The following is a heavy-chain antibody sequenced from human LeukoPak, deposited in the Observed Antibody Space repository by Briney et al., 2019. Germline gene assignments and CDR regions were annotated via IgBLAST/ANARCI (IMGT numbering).Heavy chain of an antibody. Sequence: GGSLRLSCAASGFTFSSYSMNWVRQAPGKGLEWVSYISSSSSTIYYADSVKGRFTISRDNAKNSLYLQMNSLRAEDTALYYCAKDLGYCSGGSCKLTPLWFDPWGQGTLVTVSS. V-gene: IGHV3-48*04. CDR2: ISSSSSTI. D-gene: IGHD2-15*01. CDR3: AKDLGYCSGGSCKLTPLWFDP. J-gene: IGHJ5*02. CDR1: GFTFSSYS.